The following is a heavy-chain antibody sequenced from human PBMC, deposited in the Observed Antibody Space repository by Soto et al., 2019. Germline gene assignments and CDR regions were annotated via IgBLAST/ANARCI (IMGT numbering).Heavy chain of an antibody. Sequence: SETLSLTCTVSGDSINGYYWSLIRQSPEKGLEWLGYVYYSGSTHYNPSLKSRVSLSVDTSKNQFSLELSSVTAADTAVYYCARQGRLNLLRGLYYFDIWGQGTLVTSPQ. V-gene: IGHV4-59*08. CDR3: ARQGRLNLLRGLYYFDI. CDR1: GDSINGYY. CDR2: VYYSGST. J-gene: IGHJ4*02. D-gene: IGHD3-10*01.